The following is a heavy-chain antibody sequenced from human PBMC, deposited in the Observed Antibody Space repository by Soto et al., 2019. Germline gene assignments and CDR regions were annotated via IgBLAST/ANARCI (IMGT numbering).Heavy chain of an antibody. CDR3: AKAPSRITMIVVVTLPDY. Sequence: QVQLVESGGGVVQPGRSLRLSCAASGFTFSSDGMHWVRQAPGKGLEWVAVISYDGSNKYYADSVKGRFTISRDNSKNTLYLEMNSLRAEDTAVYYCAKAPSRITMIVVVTLPDYWGQGTLVTVSS. CDR2: ISYDGSNK. V-gene: IGHV3-30*18. CDR1: GFTFSSDG. J-gene: IGHJ4*02. D-gene: IGHD3-22*01.